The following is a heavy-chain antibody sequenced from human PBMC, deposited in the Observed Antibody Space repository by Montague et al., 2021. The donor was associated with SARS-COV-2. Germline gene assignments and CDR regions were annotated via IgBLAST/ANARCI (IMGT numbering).Heavy chain of an antibody. D-gene: IGHD3-10*01. Sequence: ETLSLTCAVYGGSFSGDYWSWIRQPPGKGLEWIGEINHSGSTNYNPSLKSRVTISVDTSKNQFSLKLSSVTAADTAVYYCARVRYYGSGTSLGMDVWGQGTTVTVSS. CDR2: INHSGST. CDR3: ARVRYYGSGTSLGMDV. CDR1: GGSFSGDY. V-gene: IGHV4-34*01. J-gene: IGHJ6*02.